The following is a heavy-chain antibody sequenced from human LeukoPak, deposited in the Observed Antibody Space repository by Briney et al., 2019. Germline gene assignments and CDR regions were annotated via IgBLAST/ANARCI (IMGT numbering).Heavy chain of an antibody. CDR3: ARGSHDSSSCLH. Sequence: GASVKVSCKASGYTFTSYGINWVRQATGQGLEWMGWMNPNSGSTGYAQKFQGRVTMTRNTSISTAYMELSSLRSEDTAVYYCARGSHDSSSCLHWGQGTLVTVSS. V-gene: IGHV1-8*02. J-gene: IGHJ1*01. CDR1: GYTFTSYG. D-gene: IGHD6-13*01. CDR2: MNPNSGST.